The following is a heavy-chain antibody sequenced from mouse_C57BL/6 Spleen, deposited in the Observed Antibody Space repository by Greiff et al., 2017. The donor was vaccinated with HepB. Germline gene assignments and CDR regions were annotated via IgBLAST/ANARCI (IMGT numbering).Heavy chain of an antibody. CDR3: ERQDGGYFEV. CDR2: IRSKSNNYAT. J-gene: IGHJ1*03. D-gene: IGHD2-3*01. CDR1: GFSFNTYA. Sequence: EVKLVESGGGLVQPKGSLKLSCAASGFSFNTYAMNWVRQAPGKGLEWVARIRSKSNNYATYYADSVKDRFTISRDDSESMLYLQMNNLKIEETAMYYGERQDGGYFEVWGTGTTVTVAS. V-gene: IGHV10-1*01.